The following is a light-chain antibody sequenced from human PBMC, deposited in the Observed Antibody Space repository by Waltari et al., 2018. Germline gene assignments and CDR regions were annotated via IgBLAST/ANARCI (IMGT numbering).Light chain of an antibody. J-gene: IGKJ2*01. CDR1: QSVLYSSNNHNY. CDR2: WAS. Sequence: DIVMTQSPDSLSVSLGERATVHCRSSQSVLYSSNNHNYLTWYKQTPGQPPKLHIYWASTRESGVPDRFSGSGSGTDFTLTISSLQAEDVAVYYCQQYFSAPYTFGQGTKLEIK. V-gene: IGKV4-1*01. CDR3: QQYFSAPYT.